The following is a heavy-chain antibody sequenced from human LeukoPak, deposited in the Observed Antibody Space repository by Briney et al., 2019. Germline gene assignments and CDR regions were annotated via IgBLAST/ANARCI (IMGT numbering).Heavy chain of an antibody. CDR2: TYHRSKWYN. V-gene: IGHV6-1*01. CDR3: ARGKPGGVVVPAARRPFDY. J-gene: IGHJ4*02. D-gene: IGHD2-2*01. CDR1: GDSVSSNNAA. Sequence: SQTLSLTCAITGDSVSSNNAAWNWIRQSPSRGLEWLGRTYHRSKWYNDYAVSVKSRIIINSDTSKNQFSLQLNSVTPEDTAVYYCARGKPGGVVVPAARRPFDYWGQGTLVTVSS.